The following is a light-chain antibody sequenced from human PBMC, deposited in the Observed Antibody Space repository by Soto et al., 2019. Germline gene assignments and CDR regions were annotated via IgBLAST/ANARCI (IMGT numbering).Light chain of an antibody. V-gene: IGLV2-23*01. CDR2: EDN. CDR1: SGDVGAYNL. J-gene: IGLJ3*02. CDR3: CSYAGGNAWV. Sequence: QSALTQPASVSGSPGQSITISCSGSSGDVGAYNLVSWYQQHPDKAPRLIIFEDNKRPSGVSNRFSGSKSANTGSLTIAGLQAGDEADYYCCSYAGGNAWVFGGGTQVTVL.